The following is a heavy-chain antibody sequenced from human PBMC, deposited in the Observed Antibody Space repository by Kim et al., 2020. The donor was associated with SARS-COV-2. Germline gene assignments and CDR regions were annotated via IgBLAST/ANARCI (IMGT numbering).Heavy chain of an antibody. D-gene: IGHD4-17*01. J-gene: IGHJ4*02. V-gene: IGHV4-30-2*04. Sequence: YNPSLKSRVTISVDTSNNQFSLKLSSVTAADTAVYYCARGWSTVTIFDYWGQGALVTVSS. CDR3: ARGWSTVTIFDY.